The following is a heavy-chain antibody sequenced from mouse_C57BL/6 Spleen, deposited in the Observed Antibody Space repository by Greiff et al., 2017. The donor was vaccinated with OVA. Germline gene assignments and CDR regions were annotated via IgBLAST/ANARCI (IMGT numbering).Heavy chain of an antibody. CDR2: INPGSGGT. CDR3: ARRDEGAD. CDR1: GYAFTNYL. D-gene: IGHD3-3*01. J-gene: IGHJ3*01. V-gene: IGHV1-54*01. Sequence: VQLQQSGAELVRPGTSVKVSCKASGYAFTNYLIEWVKQRPGQGLEWIGVINPGSGGTNYNEKFKGKATLTADKSSSTAYMQLSSLTSEDAAVYFCARRDEGADWGQGTLVTVSA.